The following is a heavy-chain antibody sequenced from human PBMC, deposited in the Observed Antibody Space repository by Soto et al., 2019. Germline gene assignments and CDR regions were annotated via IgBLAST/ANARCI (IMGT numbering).Heavy chain of an antibody. Sequence: EVQLLESGGGLVQPGGSLRLSCAASGFTFSSYAMSWVRQAPGKGLEWVSAISGSGGSVYYADSVKGRFTIFRDNSKNTLYLHMNSLRAEDTAVYYCANGPPPYYYDRSGIGGDYWGQGTLVTVSS. CDR1: GFTFSSYA. D-gene: IGHD3-22*01. CDR3: ANGPPPYYYDRSGIGGDY. J-gene: IGHJ4*02. CDR2: ISGSGGSV. V-gene: IGHV3-23*01.